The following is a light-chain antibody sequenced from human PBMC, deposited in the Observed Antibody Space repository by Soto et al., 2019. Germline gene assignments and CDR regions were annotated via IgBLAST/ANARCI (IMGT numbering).Light chain of an antibody. J-gene: IGLJ3*02. CDR2: EDN. CDR3: QSYDATNQW. CDR1: SGSIASNY. V-gene: IGLV6-57*01. Sequence: NFMLTQPHSVSESPGKTVIISCTRSSGSIASNYVQWYQQRPGSSPTTVIYEDNQRPSGVPDRFSGSIDSSSNSASLTISGLETEDEADYFCQSYDATNQWFGGGTKLTVL.